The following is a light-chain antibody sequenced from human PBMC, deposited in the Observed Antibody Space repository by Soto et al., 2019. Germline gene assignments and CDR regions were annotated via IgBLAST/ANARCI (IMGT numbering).Light chain of an antibody. J-gene: IGLJ2*01. Sequence: QSVLTQPPSVSGAPGQRVTISCTGSSSNIGADYDVHWYQQVPGTAPKLLIYSNINRPSGVPDRFSGSKSGTSASLAITGLQAEDEADYYCQCDDTSLRVVFGGGTKVTVL. V-gene: IGLV1-40*01. CDR2: SNI. CDR3: QCDDTSLRVV. CDR1: SSNIGADYD.